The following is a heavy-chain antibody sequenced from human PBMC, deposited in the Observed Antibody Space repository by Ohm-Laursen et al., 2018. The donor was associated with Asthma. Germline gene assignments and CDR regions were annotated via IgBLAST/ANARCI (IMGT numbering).Heavy chain of an antibody. CDR2: ISSSSSSL. CDR1: VFSFSSYT. Sequence: LSLTCAASVFSFSSYTMNWVRQAPGKGLEWVSYISSSSSSLYYADSVKGRFTISRGNAKNSLYLQMNSLRAEDTALYYCARDSQAMVTTEGLYFGMDVWGQGTTVTVSS. D-gene: IGHD4-17*01. J-gene: IGHJ6*02. CDR3: ARDSQAMVTTEGLYFGMDV. V-gene: IGHV3-48*04.